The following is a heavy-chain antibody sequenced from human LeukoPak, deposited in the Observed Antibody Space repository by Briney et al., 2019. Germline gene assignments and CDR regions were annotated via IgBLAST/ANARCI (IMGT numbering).Heavy chain of an antibody. CDR3: DKRSDYGGNWNYFDY. CDR2: SSANGAST. V-gene: IGHV3-23*01. Sequence: GGSLRLSCAASGCTFSSYGMSWVRQAPGPGQEWVSASSANGASTYYADSVKGRFAISRDNAKNTLYLHMSSLTAEDTAVYYCDKRSDYGGNWNYFDYSGQGTLVTVSS. D-gene: IGHD4-23*01. J-gene: IGHJ4*02. CDR1: GCTFSSYG.